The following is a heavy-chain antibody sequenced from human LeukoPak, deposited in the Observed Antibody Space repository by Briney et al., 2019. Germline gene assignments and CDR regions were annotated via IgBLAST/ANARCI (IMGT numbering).Heavy chain of an antibody. CDR1: GFTFSTYA. Sequence: GGSLRLSCAASGFTFSTYAMSWVRQAPGKGLEWVSAISSSGGYIYYADSVKGRFTISRDNAKDSLYLQMNSLRAEDTAVYYCARDPNYYGSGSYWGQGTLVTVSS. J-gene: IGHJ4*02. CDR2: ISSSGGYI. D-gene: IGHD3-10*01. CDR3: ARDPNYYGSGSY. V-gene: IGHV3-21*01.